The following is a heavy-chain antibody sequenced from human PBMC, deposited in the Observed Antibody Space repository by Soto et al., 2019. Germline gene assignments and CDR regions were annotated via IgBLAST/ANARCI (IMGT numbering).Heavy chain of an antibody. D-gene: IGHD2-15*01. Sequence: QVQLQESGPGLLKPSETLSLTCTVSGASIRSYYWNWMPQSPGKGLEWIGNMYYSGTTNYNPSLKSRVTFSVDTSKNQFSLKLSSVTAADTAVYYCAAAYDYWGQGTLVTVSS. CDR3: AAAYDY. CDR2: MYYSGTT. J-gene: IGHJ4*02. CDR1: GASIRSYY. V-gene: IGHV4-59*01.